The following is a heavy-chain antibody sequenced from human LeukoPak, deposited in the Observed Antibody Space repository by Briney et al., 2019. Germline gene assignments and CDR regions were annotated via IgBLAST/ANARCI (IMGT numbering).Heavy chain of an antibody. CDR1: GFTFSSDA. CDR3: ARGADGVSSNSRGWFDP. CDR2: ISYDGKEK. D-gene: IGHD2-15*01. J-gene: IGHJ5*02. V-gene: IGHV3-30*04. Sequence: GGSLRLSCVASGFTFSSDAMHWVRQAPGKGLEWVAVISYDGKEKYHADSVKGRFTISRDNAKKSLFLQMNSLRAEDTAVYYCARGADGVSSNSRGWFDPWGQGTLVTVSS.